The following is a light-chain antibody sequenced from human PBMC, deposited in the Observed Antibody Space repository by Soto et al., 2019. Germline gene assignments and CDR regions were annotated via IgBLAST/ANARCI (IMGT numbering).Light chain of an antibody. CDR2: EVS. CDR3: SSYTTSSTRV. J-gene: IGLJ1*01. CDR1: SSDVGIYNY. Sequence: ALTQPASVSGSPGQSIAISCTGSSSDVGIYNYVSWYQQHPGKVPKLIIYEVSNRPSGVSNRFSGSKSGNTASLTISGLQAEDEADYYCSSYTTSSTRVFGTGTKVTV. V-gene: IGLV2-14*01.